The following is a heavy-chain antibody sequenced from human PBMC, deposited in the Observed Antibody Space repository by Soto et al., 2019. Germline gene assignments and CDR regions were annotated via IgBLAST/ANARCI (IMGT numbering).Heavy chain of an antibody. CDR1: GGTFSSYA. Sequence: SVKVSCKASGGTFSSYAISWVRQAPGQGLEWMGGIIPIFGTANYAQKFQGQVTISADKSITTAYLQWNSLKASDTAIYYCARHLGAAAGDNWFDPWGQGTLVTVSS. CDR2: IIPIFGTA. V-gene: IGHV1-69*06. CDR3: ARHLGAAAGDNWFDP. J-gene: IGHJ5*02. D-gene: IGHD6-13*01.